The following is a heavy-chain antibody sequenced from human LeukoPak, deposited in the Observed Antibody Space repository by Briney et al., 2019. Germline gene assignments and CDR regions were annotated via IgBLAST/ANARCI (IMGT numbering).Heavy chain of an antibody. Sequence: GASVKVSCKVVAYDFTGYHIHWVRLAPGQRPEWMGRLNPNTGHAVYAFKFQRRVTITRDTSSSTAYMEVTRLTSDDTALYYCAKDRDGADRIILWGQGALVTVSS. CDR1: AYDFTGYH. D-gene: IGHD2/OR15-2a*01. CDR2: LNPNTGHA. CDR3: AKDRDGADRIIL. V-gene: IGHV1-2*06. J-gene: IGHJ4*02.